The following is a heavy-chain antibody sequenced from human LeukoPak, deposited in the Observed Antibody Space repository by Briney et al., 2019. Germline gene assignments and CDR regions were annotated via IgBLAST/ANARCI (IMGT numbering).Heavy chain of an antibody. CDR1: GGSISSGSYY. CDR2: IYTSGST. Sequence: SQTLSLTCTVSGGSISSGSYYWSWIRQPAGKGLEWIGRIYTSGSTNYNPSLKSRVTISVDTSKNQFSLKLSSVTAADTAVYYCARDVPHYYDSSGGAFDIWGQGTMVTVSS. CDR3: ARDVPHYYDSSGGAFDI. J-gene: IGHJ3*02. D-gene: IGHD3-22*01. V-gene: IGHV4-61*02.